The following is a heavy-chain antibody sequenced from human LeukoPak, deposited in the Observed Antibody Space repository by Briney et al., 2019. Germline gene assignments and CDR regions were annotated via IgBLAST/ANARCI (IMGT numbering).Heavy chain of an antibody. CDR3: GRKEVGFYRDL. CDR1: GFTFSSYG. D-gene: IGHD3-16*02. Sequence: GGSLRLSCEASGFTFSSYGMHWVRQAPGKGLEWVAVIWCDGSRTLYADSVKGRFTISRDDFKNTMFLQMNSLRAEDRVGYYCGRKEVGFYRDLWAPGTRVTVP. CDR2: IWCDGSRT. V-gene: IGHV3-33*01. J-gene: IGHJ4*02.